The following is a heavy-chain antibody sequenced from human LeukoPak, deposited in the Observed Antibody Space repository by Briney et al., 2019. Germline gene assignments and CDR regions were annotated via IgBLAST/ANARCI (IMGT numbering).Heavy chain of an antibody. CDR1: GYIFTGYY. CDR3: ARVKGKSWYFLGY. CDR2: INPNSGDT. J-gene: IGHJ4*02. Sequence: ASVKVSCKASGYIFTGYYMHWVRQAPGQGLEWMGWINPNSGDTNYAQKFQGRVTMTRDTSTSTVYMELSSLRSEDTAVYYCARVKGKSWYFLGYWGQGTLVTVSS. V-gene: IGHV1-2*02. D-gene: IGHD6-13*01.